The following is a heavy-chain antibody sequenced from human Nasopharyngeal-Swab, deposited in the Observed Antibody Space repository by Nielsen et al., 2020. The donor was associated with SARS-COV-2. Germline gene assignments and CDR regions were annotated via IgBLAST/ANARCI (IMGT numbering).Heavy chain of an antibody. J-gene: IGHJ4*02. CDR3: AKEEVPNDY. Sequence: GESLKISCAASEFTFSSYGMHWVRQAPGKGLQWVAVISYDGTNEYYADSEKGRFTVSRDNSKNTLYLQMNNLRVEDTAMYYCAKEEVPNDYWGQGTLVTVSS. CDR2: ISYDGTNE. V-gene: IGHV3-30*18. CDR1: EFTFSSYG.